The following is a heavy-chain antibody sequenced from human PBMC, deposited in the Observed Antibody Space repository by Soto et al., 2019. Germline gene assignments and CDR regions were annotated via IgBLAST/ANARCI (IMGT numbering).Heavy chain of an antibody. V-gene: IGHV1-3*01. J-gene: IGHJ4*02. CDR2: INAGNGNT. D-gene: IGHD6-19*01. CDR3: ARGSSSSGWPFDY. Sequence: QVQLVQSGAEVKKPGASVKVSCKASGYTFTSYAMHWVRQAPGQRLEWMGWINAGNGNTKYSQKFQGRVTITRDTPASTAYMELSSLRSEDTAVYYCARGSSSSGWPFDYWGQGTLVTVSS. CDR1: GYTFTSYA.